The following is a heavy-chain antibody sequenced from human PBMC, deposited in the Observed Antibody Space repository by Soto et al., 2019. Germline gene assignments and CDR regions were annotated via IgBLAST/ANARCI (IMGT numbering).Heavy chain of an antibody. V-gene: IGHV3-53*01. CDR2: IYSGGST. Sequence: PGGSLRLSCAASGFTVSSNYMSWVRQAPGKGLEWVSVIYSGGSTYYADSVKGRFTISRDNSKNTLYLQMNSLRAEDTAVYYCARDRSRVRAGTTVTTEYGMDVWGQGTTVTVSS. J-gene: IGHJ6*02. D-gene: IGHD4-4*01. CDR3: ARDRSRVRAGTTVTTEYGMDV. CDR1: GFTVSSNY.